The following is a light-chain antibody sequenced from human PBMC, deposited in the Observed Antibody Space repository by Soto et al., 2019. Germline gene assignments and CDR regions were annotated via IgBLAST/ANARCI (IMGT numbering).Light chain of an antibody. CDR2: GAS. CDR3: QQYNYWPPGT. V-gene: IGKV3-15*01. Sequence: EIVMTQSPATLSVSPGERATLSCRASQSVSSNLAWYQQKPGQSPRLLIYGASTRATGVPARFSGPGSGTEFTLTITSLQSEDSAVYYCQQYNYWPPGTFGQGTKVEIK. CDR1: QSVSSN. J-gene: IGKJ1*01.